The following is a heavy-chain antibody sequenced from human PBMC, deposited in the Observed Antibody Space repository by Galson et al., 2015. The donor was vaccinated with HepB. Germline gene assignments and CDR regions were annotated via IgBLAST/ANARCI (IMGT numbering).Heavy chain of an antibody. Sequence: SLRLSCAASGFTFNNYWMSWIRQAPGKGLERVANINQDDSEKYYVDSVKGRFTISRDNAKNSLYLQMNNLRAEDTAVYYCARDDITGYYYFDYWGQGTLVTVSS. CDR1: GFTFNNYW. V-gene: IGHV3-7*01. CDR3: ARDDITGYYYFDY. D-gene: IGHD3-22*01. J-gene: IGHJ4*02. CDR2: INQDDSEK.